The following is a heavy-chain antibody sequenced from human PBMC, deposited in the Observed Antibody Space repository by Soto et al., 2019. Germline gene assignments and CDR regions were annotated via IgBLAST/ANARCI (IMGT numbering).Heavy chain of an antibody. CDR1: GGSISSDGYY. CDR3: ARDGGSSVYYYGSDYYGIDV. D-gene: IGHD3-22*01. CDR2: IYYSGST. Sequence: PSETLSLTCTVSGGSISSDGYYWSWIRQHPGKGLEWIGYIYYSGSTYYNPSLKSRVTISVDTSKNQFSLKLSSVTAADTAVYYCARDGGSSVYYYGSDYYGIDVRAQGTTVTVSS. J-gene: IGHJ6*02. V-gene: IGHV4-31*03.